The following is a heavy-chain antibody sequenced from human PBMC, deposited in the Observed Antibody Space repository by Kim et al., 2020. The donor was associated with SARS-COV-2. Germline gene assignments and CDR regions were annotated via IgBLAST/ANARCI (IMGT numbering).Heavy chain of an antibody. CDR2: IKTIHEGATT. CDR3: STAVGRSIRLTIIMGFSAY. J-gene: IGHJ4*02. V-gene: IGHV3-15*01. CDR1: GFSSPNAW. Sequence: GGSLRLSCAASGFSSPNAWVTWVRQTPGKGLEWVGHIKTIHEGATTDYAASVKGRFTISRDDSKNIVYLQMNSLEAGDTAVYYCSTAVGRSIRLTIIMGFSAYWGQGTLVTVSS. D-gene: IGHD3-10*01.